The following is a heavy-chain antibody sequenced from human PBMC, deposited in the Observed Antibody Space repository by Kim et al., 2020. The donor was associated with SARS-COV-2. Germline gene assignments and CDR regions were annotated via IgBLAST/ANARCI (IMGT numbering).Heavy chain of an antibody. D-gene: IGHD3-10*01. CDR1: GGSISSYY. CDR2: IYYSGST. Sequence: SETLSLTCTVSGGSISSYYWSWIRQPPGKGLEWIGYIYYSGSTNYNPSLKSRVTISVDTSKNQFSLKLSSVTAADTAVYYCARQTGYYYGSGSYSHFDYWGQGTLVTVSS. CDR3: ARQTGYYYGSGSYSHFDY. V-gene: IGHV4-59*08. J-gene: IGHJ4*02.